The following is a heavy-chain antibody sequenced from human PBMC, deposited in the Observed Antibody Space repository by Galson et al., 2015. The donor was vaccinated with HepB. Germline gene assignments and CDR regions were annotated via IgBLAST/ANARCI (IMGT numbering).Heavy chain of an antibody. D-gene: IGHD5-12*01. J-gene: IGHJ5*02. CDR1: GFTFSSYW. Sequence: SLRLSCAASGFTFSSYWMHWVRQAPGKGLVWVSRINSDGSSTNYADSVKGRFTISRDNAKNTLYLQMNGLRAEDTAVYYCARDGEYSGSQPPQNWFDPWGQGTLATVSS. V-gene: IGHV3-74*01. CDR2: INSDGSST. CDR3: ARDGEYSGSQPPQNWFDP.